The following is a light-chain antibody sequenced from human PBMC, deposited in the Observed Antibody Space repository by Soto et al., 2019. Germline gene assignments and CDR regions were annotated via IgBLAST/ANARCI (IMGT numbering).Light chain of an antibody. CDR1: QSVLYSSNSRNY. J-gene: IGKJ3*01. V-gene: IGKV4-1*01. CDR2: WAS. CDR3: QQYYSSPPT. Sequence: DIVMTQSPDSLAVSLGERATINCKSSQSVLYSSNSRNYLAWYQQKPGQPPKMVIYWASTRESGVPGRFSGSGSVTDFTLNISGLQAEDVAVYYCQQYYSSPPTFGPGTKLEIK.